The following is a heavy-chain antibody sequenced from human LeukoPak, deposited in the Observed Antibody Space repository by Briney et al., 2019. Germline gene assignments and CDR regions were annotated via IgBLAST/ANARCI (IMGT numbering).Heavy chain of an antibody. V-gene: IGHV1-46*01. CDR3: ARAYYDILTGYYYLDY. Sequence: GASVKVSCKSSGYTFTSYYMHWVRQAPGQGLEWMGIINPSGGSTSYAQKFQGRATMTRDTSTSTVYMELSSLRSEDTAVYYCARAYYDILTGYYYLDYWGQGTLVTVSS. CDR2: INPSGGST. D-gene: IGHD3-9*01. J-gene: IGHJ4*02. CDR1: GYTFTSYY.